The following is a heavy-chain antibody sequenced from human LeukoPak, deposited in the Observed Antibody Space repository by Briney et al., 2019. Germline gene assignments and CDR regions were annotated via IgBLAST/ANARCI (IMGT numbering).Heavy chain of an antibody. CDR1: GGSISSSSYY. D-gene: IGHD5-12*01. J-gene: IGHJ3*02. CDR3: ARRGRMVATIRAFDI. V-gene: IGHV4-39*01. Sequence: PSETLSLTCIVSGGSISSSSYYWGWIRQPPGKGLEWIGIIYYSGSTYYNPSLKSRVTISVDTSKNQFSLKLSSVTAADTAVYYCARRGRMVATIRAFDIWGQGTMVTVSS. CDR2: IYYSGST.